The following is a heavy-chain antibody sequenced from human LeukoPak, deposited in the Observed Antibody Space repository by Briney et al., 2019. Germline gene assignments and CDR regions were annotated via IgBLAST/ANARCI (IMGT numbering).Heavy chain of an antibody. CDR2: IYTSGST. Sequence: SETLSLTCTVSGVSISSYDWSWIRQPPGKGLEWIWYIYTSGSTNYNPSLKSRVTISVDTSKNQFSLKLSSVTAADTAVYYCAREVRDYYYYYMDVWGKGTTVAVSS. D-gene: IGHD1-1*01. CDR3: AREVRDYYYYYMDV. CDR1: GVSISSYD. J-gene: IGHJ6*03. V-gene: IGHV4-4*09.